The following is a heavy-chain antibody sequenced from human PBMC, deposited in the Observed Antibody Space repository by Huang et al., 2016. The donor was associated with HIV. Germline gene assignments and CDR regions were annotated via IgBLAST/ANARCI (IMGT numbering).Heavy chain of an antibody. CDR1: GYKFTSYW. V-gene: IGHV5-51*01. CDR2: SYPGYSDT. J-gene: IGHJ4*02. D-gene: IGHD2-15*01. CDR3: ARQRASGSTYVDS. Sequence: EVQLVQSGAEVKKPGESLKISCKGSGYKFTSYWIAWVRKMPGKGRERMGISYPGYSDTRYSPSFQGQGTISADKSINTAYLQWSSLKTSDTAMYFCARQRASGSTYVDSWGQGTLLTVYS.